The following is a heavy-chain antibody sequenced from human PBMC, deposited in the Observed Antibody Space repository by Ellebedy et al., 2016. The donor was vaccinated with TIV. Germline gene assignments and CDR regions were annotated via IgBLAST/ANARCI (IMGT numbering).Heavy chain of an antibody. V-gene: IGHV4-38-2*02. CDR1: NSSVSSSYF. D-gene: IGHD3-22*01. Sequence: SETLSLTCSVSNSSVSSSYFWGWIRQPPGKGLEWIGSIYHYGTTTYYSSSLSRRVTISIDTAKNQFSLKLTSVTAADTAMYYCAREDSTGYYYFDHWGQGSLVTVSS. CDR3: AREDSTGYYYFDH. CDR2: IYHYGTTT. J-gene: IGHJ4*02.